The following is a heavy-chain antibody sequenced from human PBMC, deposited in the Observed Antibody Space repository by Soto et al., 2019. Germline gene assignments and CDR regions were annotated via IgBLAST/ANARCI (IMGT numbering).Heavy chain of an antibody. CDR2: NHYSGST. V-gene: IGHV4-61*08. CDR3: ARVDVRVSARRFFDY. CDR1: GGSVSSGGYY. J-gene: IGHJ4*02. D-gene: IGHD6-6*01. Sequence: PSETLSLTCTVSGGSVSSGGYYWSWIRQPPGKGLEWIGYNHYSGSTDCNPSLKSRVTISIDTSKNQFSLKLSSVTAADTAVYYCARVDVRVSARRFFDYWGQGALVTVSS.